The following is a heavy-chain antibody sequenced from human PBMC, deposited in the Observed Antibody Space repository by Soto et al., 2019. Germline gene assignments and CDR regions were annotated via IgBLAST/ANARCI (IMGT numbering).Heavy chain of an antibody. J-gene: IGHJ4*02. CDR1: GFTFDSFA. CDR2: ISASGGST. D-gene: IGHD3-10*01. Sequence: GGPLWLSCAASGFTFDSFAMTWVRQAPGKGLEWVSAISASGGSTYYADSVKGRFTISRDSSKNTLYLQMNSLRAEDTAVYYCARGAVTPDSWGQGTLVTVSS. V-gene: IGHV3-23*01. CDR3: ARGAVTPDS.